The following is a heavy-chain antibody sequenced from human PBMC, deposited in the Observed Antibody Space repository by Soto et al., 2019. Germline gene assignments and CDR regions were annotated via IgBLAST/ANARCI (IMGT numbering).Heavy chain of an antibody. Sequence: GGSLRLSCAASGFTFSSYGMHWVRQAPGKGLEWVAVISYDGSNKYYADSVKGRFTISRDNSKNTLYLQMNSLRAEDTAVYYCAKESRLSSREWFGEFDYYYYYMDVWGKGTTVTVSS. CDR3: AKESRLSSREWFGEFDYYYYYMDV. CDR1: GFTFSSYG. J-gene: IGHJ6*03. CDR2: ISYDGSNK. V-gene: IGHV3-30*18. D-gene: IGHD3-10*01.